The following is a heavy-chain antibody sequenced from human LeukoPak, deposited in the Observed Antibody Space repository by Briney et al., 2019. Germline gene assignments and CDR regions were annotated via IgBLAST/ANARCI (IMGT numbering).Heavy chain of an antibody. V-gene: IGHV3-23*01. J-gene: IGHJ4*02. CDR2: ISGSGDST. CDR1: GFTFSNYA. D-gene: IGHD3-16*01. Sequence: GGSLRLSCAASGFTFSNYAMSWVRQAPGKGLEWVSIISGSGDSTYYADSVKGRFPISRDNFNNTLYLQMNSLRAEDTAVYYCAKHWGPAETPFDNWGQGILVTVSS. CDR3: AKHWGPAETPFDN.